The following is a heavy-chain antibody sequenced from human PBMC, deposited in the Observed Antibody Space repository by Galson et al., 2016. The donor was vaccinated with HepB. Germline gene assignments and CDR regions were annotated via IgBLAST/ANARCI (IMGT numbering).Heavy chain of an antibody. D-gene: IGHD4-17*01. J-gene: IGHJ4*02. CDR2: IYYSGST. V-gene: IGHV4-39*01. CDR3: ARRLNDYGAQQTSWYAV. Sequence: SETLSLTCTVSSGSMQTSSYYWDWLRQSPGQGLEWIGGIYYSGSTYMKPSLKSRVTMSVDTSKSQFSLNLKSVTAADTSTYYCARRLNDYGAQQTSWYAVWGQGILVTVSS. CDR1: SGSMQTSSYY.